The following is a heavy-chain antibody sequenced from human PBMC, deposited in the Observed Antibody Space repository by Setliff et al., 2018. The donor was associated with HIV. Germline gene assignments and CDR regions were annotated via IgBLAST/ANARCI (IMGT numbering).Heavy chain of an antibody. Sequence: SQTLSLTCTVSGGSITSGGYNWIWTRQHPERGLEWIGYVDFGFRRYYNPSLKSQVVISVYTPKNQFSLTLNSVTAADTAVYYCATDRGGRYLDYWGQGAPVTVSS. CDR1: GGSITSGGYN. CDR2: VDFGFRR. J-gene: IGHJ4*02. D-gene: IGHD3-10*01. CDR3: ATDRGGRYLDY. V-gene: IGHV4-31*01.